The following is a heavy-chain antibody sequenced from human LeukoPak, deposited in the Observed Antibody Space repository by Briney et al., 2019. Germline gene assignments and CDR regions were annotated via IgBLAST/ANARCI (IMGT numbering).Heavy chain of an antibody. CDR3: ARDPAAGIAGFDY. CDR1: GFTFSSYG. D-gene: IGHD6-13*01. Sequence: GGSLRLSCAASGFTFSSYGMHWVRQAPGKGLEWVAAIWYDGSNKYYADSVKGRFTISRDNSKNTLYLQMNSLRAEDTAVYYCARDPAAGIAGFDYWGQGTLVTVSS. CDR2: IWYDGSNK. J-gene: IGHJ4*02. V-gene: IGHV3-33*01.